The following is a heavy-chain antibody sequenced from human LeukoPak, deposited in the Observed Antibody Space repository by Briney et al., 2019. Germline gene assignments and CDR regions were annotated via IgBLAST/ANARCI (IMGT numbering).Heavy chain of an antibody. D-gene: IGHD5-18*01. CDR3: ARDRADGYNYGDYFDN. V-gene: IGHV3-23*01. Sequence: GGSLRLSCAASGFTFSSYAMSWVRQAPGKGLEWVSAISGSGGSTYYADSVKGRFTISRDNSKNTLYLQMNSLRAEDTAVYYCARDRADGYNYGDYFDNWGQGTLVTVSS. CDR2: ISGSGGST. J-gene: IGHJ4*02. CDR1: GFTFSSYA.